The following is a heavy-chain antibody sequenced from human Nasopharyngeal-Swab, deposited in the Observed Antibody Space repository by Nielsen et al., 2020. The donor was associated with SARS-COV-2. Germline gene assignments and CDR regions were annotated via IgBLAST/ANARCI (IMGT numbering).Heavy chain of an antibody. CDR2: FDPEDGET. J-gene: IGHJ5*02. Sequence: ASVKVSCKVSGYTLTELSMHWVRHAPGKGLEWMGGFDPEDGETIYAQKFQGRVTMTEDTSTDTAYMELSSLRSEDTAVYYCATSAPYCSSTSCSYWFDPWGQGTLVTVSS. CDR1: GYTLTELS. V-gene: IGHV1-24*01. D-gene: IGHD2-2*01. CDR3: ATSAPYCSSTSCSYWFDP.